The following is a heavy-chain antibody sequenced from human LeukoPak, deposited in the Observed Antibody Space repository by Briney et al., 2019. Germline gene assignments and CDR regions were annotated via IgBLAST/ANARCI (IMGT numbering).Heavy chain of an antibody. V-gene: IGHV3-21*01. CDR1: GFTFSSYS. CDR2: ISSSSSYI. J-gene: IGHJ4*02. Sequence: TGGSLRLSCAASGFTFSSYSMNWVRQAPGKGLEWVSSISSSSSYIYYADSVKGRFTISRDNAKNSPYLQMNSLRAEDTAVYYCASRQGFDYWGQGTLVTVSS. CDR3: ASRQGFDY.